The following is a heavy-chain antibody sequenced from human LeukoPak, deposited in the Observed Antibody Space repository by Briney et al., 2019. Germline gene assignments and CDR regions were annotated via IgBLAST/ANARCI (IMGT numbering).Heavy chain of an antibody. CDR2: ISYDGSNK. D-gene: IGHD6-19*01. V-gene: IGHV3-30-3*01. Sequence: PGGSLRLSCAASGFTFSSYAMHWVRQAPGKGLEWVAVISYDGSNKYYADSVKGRFTISRDNSKNTLYLQMNSLRAEDTAVYYCARDLSVAGDYGSDYYYYGMDVWGQGTTVTVSS. J-gene: IGHJ6*02. CDR3: ARDLSVAGDYGSDYYYYGMDV. CDR1: GFTFSSYA.